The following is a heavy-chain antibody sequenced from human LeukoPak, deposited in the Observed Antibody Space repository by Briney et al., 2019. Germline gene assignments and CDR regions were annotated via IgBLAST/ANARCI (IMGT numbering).Heavy chain of an antibody. CDR2: ISWNSGSI. CDR3: AKLPFGAGIDY. V-gene: IGHV3-9*01. D-gene: IGHD6-13*01. J-gene: IGHJ4*02. Sequence: PGRSLRLSCAASGFTFDNYAMHWVRQAPGKGLEWVSGISWNSGSIGYADSVKGRFTISRDNAKNSLYLQMNSLRAEDTALYYCAKLPFGAGIDYWGQRTLVTVSS. CDR1: GFTFDNYA.